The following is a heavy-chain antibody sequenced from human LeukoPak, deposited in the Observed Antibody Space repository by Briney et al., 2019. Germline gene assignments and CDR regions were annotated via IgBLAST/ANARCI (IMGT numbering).Heavy chain of an antibody. CDR2: IYYSGST. D-gene: IGHD3-9*01. J-gene: IGHJ3*02. CDR3: ARVRAGYPHDAFDI. CDR1: GGSISSYY. Sequence: SETLSLTCTVSGGSISSYYWSWIRQPPGKGLEWIGYIYYSGSTNYNPSLKSRVTISVDTSKNQFSLKLSSVTAAGTAVYYCARVRAGYPHDAFDIWGQGTMVTVSS. V-gene: IGHV4-59*01.